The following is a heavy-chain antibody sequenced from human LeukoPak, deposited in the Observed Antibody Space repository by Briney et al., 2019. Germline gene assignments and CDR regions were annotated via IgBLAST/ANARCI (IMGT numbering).Heavy chain of an antibody. CDR1: GYTFTGYY. V-gene: IGHV1-2*06. J-gene: IGHJ5*02. CDR2: INPNSGGT. CDR3: ARGSAGYCSGGSCYWFDP. D-gene: IGHD2-15*01. Sequence: GASVKVSCKASGYTFTGYYMHWVRQAPGQGLEWMGRINPNSGGTNYAQNFQGRVTMTRDTSISTAYMELSRLRSDDTAVYYCARGSAGYCSGGSCYWFDPWGQGTLVTVSS.